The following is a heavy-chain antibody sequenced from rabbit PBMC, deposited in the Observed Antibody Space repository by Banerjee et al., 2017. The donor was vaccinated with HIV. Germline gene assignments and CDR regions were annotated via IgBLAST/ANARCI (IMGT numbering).Heavy chain of an antibody. CDR3: ARDLAAVIGWNFGL. D-gene: IGHD1-1*01. Sequence: QEQLEESGGDLVKPEGSLTLTCTASGFSFSSGYDMCWVRQAPGKGLEWIGCIYAGSDGFTYFANWAKGRFTGSKTSSTTVTLQMTSLTAADTATYFCARDLAAVIGWNFGLWGPGTLVTVS. J-gene: IGHJ6*01. CDR2: IYAGSDGFT. CDR1: GFSFSSGYD. V-gene: IGHV1S45*01.